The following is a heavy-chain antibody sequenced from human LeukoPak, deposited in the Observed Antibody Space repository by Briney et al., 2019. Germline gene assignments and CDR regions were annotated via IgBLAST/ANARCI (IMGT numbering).Heavy chain of an antibody. V-gene: IGHV4-34*01. J-gene: IGHJ4*02. D-gene: IGHD2-8*02. Sequence: SETLSLTCAVYGGSFSGYYWSWIRQPPGKGLEWIGEINHSGSTNYNPSLKSRVTISVDTSKNQFSLKLSSVTAADTAVYYCARGITGYWGQGTLVTVSS. CDR2: INHSGST. CDR3: ARGITGY. CDR1: GGSFSGYY.